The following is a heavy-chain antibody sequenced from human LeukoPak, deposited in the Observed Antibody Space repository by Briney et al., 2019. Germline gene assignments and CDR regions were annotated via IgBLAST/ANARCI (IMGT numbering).Heavy chain of an antibody. Sequence: PGGSLRLSCAASGFTFSSYSMNWVRQAPGKGLEWVSSISSSSSYVYYADSVNGRFTISRDNAKNSLYLQMNSLRAEDTAVYYCARDNTYYYDSSGQSIDYWGLGTLVTVSS. J-gene: IGHJ4*02. D-gene: IGHD3-22*01. CDR2: ISSSSSYV. V-gene: IGHV3-21*01. CDR1: GFTFSSYS. CDR3: ARDNTYYYDSSGQSIDY.